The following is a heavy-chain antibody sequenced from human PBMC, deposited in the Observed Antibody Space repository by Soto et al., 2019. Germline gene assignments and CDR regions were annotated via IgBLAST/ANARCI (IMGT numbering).Heavy chain of an antibody. CDR3: ARGSYDFWCGYYGGLSFDP. J-gene: IGHJ5*02. CDR2: ISDYNGNT. D-gene: IGHD3-3*01. Sequence: GASVKVSCKASGYTFTSYGISWVRQAPGQGLEWMGWISDYNGNTNYAQNLQGRVNMTTDTYTSTVYMEVRSLRSDDAAVYFCARGSYDFWCGYYGGLSFDPWGQGTLVTVSS. V-gene: IGHV1-18*01. CDR1: GYTFTSYG.